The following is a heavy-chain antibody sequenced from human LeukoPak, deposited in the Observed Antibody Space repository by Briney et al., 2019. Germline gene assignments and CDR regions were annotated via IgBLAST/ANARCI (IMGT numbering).Heavy chain of an antibody. V-gene: IGHV3-33*01. CDR3: ATDPTVASSY. Sequence: PGRSLRLSCAASGFTFSSYGMHWVRQAPGKGLEWVAVIWYDGSNKYYVDSVKGRFTISRDNSKNTLYLQMISLRADDTAVYYCATDPTVASSYWGQGTLVTVSS. CDR2: IWYDGSNK. CDR1: GFTFSSYG. D-gene: IGHD4-23*01. J-gene: IGHJ4*02.